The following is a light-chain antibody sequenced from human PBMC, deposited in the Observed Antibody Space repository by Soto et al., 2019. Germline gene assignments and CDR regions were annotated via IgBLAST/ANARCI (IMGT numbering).Light chain of an antibody. V-gene: IGKV1-5*01. CDR3: QHYKTFSLT. CDR1: ENINTW. CDR2: DSS. J-gene: IGKJ1*01. Sequence: DIEMTQSPSTLSASVGDRVTITCLASENINTWLAWYPQKPGKAPNLVIYDSSSLESAVPSRFSGSGSGTEVTLTINGLQPADFATYYCQHYKTFSLTSSQGTKVEIK.